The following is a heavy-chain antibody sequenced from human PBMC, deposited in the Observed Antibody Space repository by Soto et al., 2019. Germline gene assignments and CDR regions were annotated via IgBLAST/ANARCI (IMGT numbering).Heavy chain of an antibody. CDR2: INHNGGT. Sequence: SETLSLTCAVYVGSFSGYYWSWIRQPSGKGLEWIGEINHNGGTNYDPSFKSRVTISVDTSKNQFSLKLSSVTAADTAVYYCARGPKAARFYFLTRGFDPWGQGTLVTVSS. V-gene: IGHV4-34*01. CDR3: ARGPKAARFYFLTRGFDP. CDR1: VGSFSGYY. J-gene: IGHJ5*02. D-gene: IGHD2-15*01.